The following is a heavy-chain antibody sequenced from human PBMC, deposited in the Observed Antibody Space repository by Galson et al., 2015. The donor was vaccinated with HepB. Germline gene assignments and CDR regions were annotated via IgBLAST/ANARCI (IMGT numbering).Heavy chain of an antibody. CDR3: ARDGGHETGDSLYWYFDL. V-gene: IGHV3-33*01. Sequence: SLRLSCAASGFTFSSHGMHWVRQAPGKGLEWVAVIWDDGSNTYYADSVKGRFTISRDNSKNTLLLQMDSLRAEDTALYYCARDGGHETGDSLYWYFDLWGRGTLVTVSS. J-gene: IGHJ2*01. CDR1: GFTFSSHG. D-gene: IGHD7-27*01. CDR2: IWDDGSNT.